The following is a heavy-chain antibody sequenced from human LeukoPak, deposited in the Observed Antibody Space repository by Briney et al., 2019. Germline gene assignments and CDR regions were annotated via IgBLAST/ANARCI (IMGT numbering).Heavy chain of an antibody. CDR2: IYYSGST. J-gene: IGHJ3*02. Sequence: SETLSLTCTVSGGSISSYYWSWIRQPPGKGLEWIGYIYYSGSTNYNPSLKSRVTISVDTSKNQFSLKLSSVTAADTAVYYCARSGGCSSTSCRGAFDIWGQGTMVTVSS. CDR1: GGSISSYY. D-gene: IGHD2-2*01. CDR3: ARSGGCSSTSCRGAFDI. V-gene: IGHV4-59*12.